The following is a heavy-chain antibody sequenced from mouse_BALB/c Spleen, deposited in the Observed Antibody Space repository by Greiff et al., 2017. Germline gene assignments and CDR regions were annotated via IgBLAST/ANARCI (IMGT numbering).Heavy chain of an antibody. J-gene: IGHJ3*01. Sequence: VQLQQPGAELVKPGASVKLSCKASGYTFTSYWMHWVKQRPGQGLEWIGEIDPSDSYTNYNQKFKGKATLTVDKSSSTAYMQLSSLTSEDSAVYFWGRRGGGFAYWGQGTLVTVSA. V-gene: IGHV1-69*02. CDR2: IDPSDSYT. CDR3: GRRGGGFAY. CDR1: GYTFTSYW.